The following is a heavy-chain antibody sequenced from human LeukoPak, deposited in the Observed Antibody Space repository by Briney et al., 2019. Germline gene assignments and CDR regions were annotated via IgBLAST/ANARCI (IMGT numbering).Heavy chain of an antibody. D-gene: IGHD5-24*01. CDR1: GYTFTSYD. V-gene: IGHV1-8*01. Sequence: GASVKVSCKASGYTFTSYDINWVRQATGRGLEWMGWMNPNSGNTGYAQKFQGRVTMTRNTSISTAYMELSSLRSEGTAVYYCARGFRDGYNYHYYYMDVWGKGTTVTVSS. J-gene: IGHJ6*03. CDR3: ARGFRDGYNYHYYYMDV. CDR2: MNPNSGNT.